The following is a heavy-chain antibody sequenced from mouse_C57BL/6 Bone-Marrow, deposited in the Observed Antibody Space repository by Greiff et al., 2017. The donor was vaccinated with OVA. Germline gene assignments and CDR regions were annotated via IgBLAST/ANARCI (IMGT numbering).Heavy chain of an antibody. J-gene: IGHJ2*01. V-gene: IGHV1-69*01. D-gene: IGHD1-1*01. CDR3: AREDYGSGAFDY. Sequence: QVQLQQPGAELVMPGASVKLSCKASGYTFTSYWMHWVKQRPGQGLEWIGEIDPSDSYTNYNQKFKGKSTLTVDKSSSTAYMQLSSLTSEDSAVYDCAREDYGSGAFDYGGQGTTLTVSA. CDR2: IDPSDSYT. CDR1: GYTFTSYW.